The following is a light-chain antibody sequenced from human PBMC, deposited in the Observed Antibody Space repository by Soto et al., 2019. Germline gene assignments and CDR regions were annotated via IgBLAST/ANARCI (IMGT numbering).Light chain of an antibody. CDR1: QSVSSSY. Sequence: EIVLTQSPGTLSLSPGERATLSCRASQSVSSSYLAWYQQKPGQAPRLLIYAASTRATGVPARFSGSGSGTEFTLTISDLQPEDFAVYFCQHYDIWPLTFGGGTKVDIK. J-gene: IGKJ4*01. CDR3: QHYDIWPLT. V-gene: IGKV3-20*01. CDR2: AAS.